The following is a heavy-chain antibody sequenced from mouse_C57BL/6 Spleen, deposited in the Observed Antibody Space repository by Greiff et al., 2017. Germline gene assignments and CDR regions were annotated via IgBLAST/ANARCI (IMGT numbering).Heavy chain of an antibody. Sequence: VQLQQPGAELVKPGASVKLSCKASGYTFTSYWMQWVKQRPGQGLEWIGEIDPSDSYPNYNQKFTGKATLTVDTSSSTAYMQLSSLTSEDSAVYYCARRGSGYYWVQGTTLTASS. V-gene: IGHV1-50*01. D-gene: IGHD4-1*01. J-gene: IGHJ2*01. CDR3: ARRGSGYY. CDR1: GYTFTSYW. CDR2: IDPSDSYP.